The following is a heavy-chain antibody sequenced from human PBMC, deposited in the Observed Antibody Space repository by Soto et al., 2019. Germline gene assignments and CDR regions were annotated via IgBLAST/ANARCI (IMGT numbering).Heavy chain of an antibody. Sequence: QVQLVQSGAEVKKPGASVKVSCKASGYTFTSYDINWVRQATGQGLEWMGWMNPNSGNTGYAQKFQGRVTMTRNTSISTAYMELSSLRSEDTAVYYCARGGAFDWQWLVQDRQSAFDIWGQGTMVTVSS. J-gene: IGHJ3*02. V-gene: IGHV1-8*01. CDR1: GYTFTSYD. CDR2: MNPNSGNT. CDR3: ARGGAFDWQWLVQDRQSAFDI. D-gene: IGHD6-19*01.